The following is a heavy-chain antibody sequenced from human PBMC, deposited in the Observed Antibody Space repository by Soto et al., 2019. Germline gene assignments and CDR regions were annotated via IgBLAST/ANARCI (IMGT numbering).Heavy chain of an antibody. CDR3: TRSGGYSYNLAFDH. D-gene: IGHD5-18*01. CDR2: IIPVYGRS. V-gene: IGHV1-69*06. Sequence: EQRVQSGAEVKKPGSSVKVSCKASGGTFNSYTINWVRLAPGQGLEWMGAIIPVYGRSTYAQMFQGRVTFTADKSTNTIYMELSSLRSDDTAVYFCTRSGGYSYNLAFDHWGQGTLVTVSS. CDR1: GGTFNSYT. J-gene: IGHJ5*02.